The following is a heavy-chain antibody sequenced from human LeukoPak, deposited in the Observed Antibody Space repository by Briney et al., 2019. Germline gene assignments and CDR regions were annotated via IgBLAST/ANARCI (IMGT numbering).Heavy chain of an antibody. CDR3: ARGTSAPAAIKPDY. D-gene: IGHD2-2*01. V-gene: IGHV3-30*03. CDR2: ISYDGSNK. CDR1: GFTFSSYG. J-gene: IGHJ4*03. Sequence: PGGSLRLSCAASGFTFSSYGMHWVRQAPGKGLEWVAVISYDGSNKYYADSVKGRFTISRDNSKNTLYLQMNSLRAEDTAVNYCARGTSAPAAIKPDYWGQGTTVTVSP.